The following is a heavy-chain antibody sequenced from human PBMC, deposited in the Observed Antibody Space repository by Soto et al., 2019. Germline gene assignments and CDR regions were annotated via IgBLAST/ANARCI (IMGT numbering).Heavy chain of an antibody. Sequence: SETLSLTCTVSGGSISSYYWSWIRQPPGKGLEWIGYIYYSGSTNYNPSLKSRVTISVDTSKNQFSLKLSSVTAADTAVYYCARHRYCSGGSCSKRDAFDIWGQGTMVTVSS. J-gene: IGHJ3*02. CDR3: ARHRYCSGGSCSKRDAFDI. CDR1: GGSISSYY. D-gene: IGHD2-15*01. CDR2: IYYSGST. V-gene: IGHV4-59*08.